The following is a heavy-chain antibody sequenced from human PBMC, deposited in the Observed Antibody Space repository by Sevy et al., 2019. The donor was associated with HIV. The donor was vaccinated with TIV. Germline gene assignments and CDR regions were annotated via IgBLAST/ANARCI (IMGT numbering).Heavy chain of an antibody. CDR2: INGKGRST. CDR1: GFTFSGYA. V-gene: IGHV3-23*01. Sequence: GGSLRLSCAASGFTFSGYAMNWVRQAPGKGLEWVSAINGKGRSTHYADSVEGRFTISRDNSKNTLYLQMNSLRAEDTAVYYCAKTINLGGGVVPAANYYYYGLDVWGQGTTVTVSS. CDR3: AKTINLGGGVVPAANYYYYGLDV. D-gene: IGHD2-2*01. J-gene: IGHJ6*02.